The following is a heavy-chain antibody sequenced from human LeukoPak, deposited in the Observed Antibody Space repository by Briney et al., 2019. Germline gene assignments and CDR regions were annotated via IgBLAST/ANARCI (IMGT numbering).Heavy chain of an antibody. V-gene: IGHV3-30-3*01. J-gene: IGHJ4*02. CDR2: ISYDGSNK. Sequence: GSLRLSCAASGFTFSSYAMHWVRQAPGKGLEWVAVISYDGSNKYYADSVKGRFTISRDNSKNTLYLQMNSLRAEDTAVYYCARSAIAAAEEFDYWGQGTLVTVSS. CDR1: GFTFSSYA. CDR3: ARSAIAAAEEFDY. D-gene: IGHD6-13*01.